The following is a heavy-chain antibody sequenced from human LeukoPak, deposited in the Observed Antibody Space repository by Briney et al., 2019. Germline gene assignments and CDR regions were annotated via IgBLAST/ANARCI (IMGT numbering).Heavy chain of an antibody. J-gene: IGHJ3*02. CDR1: GGTLSSYA. V-gene: IGHV1-69*01. CDR3: ARPLSSGYYFLGAFDI. Sequence: SVKVSCKASGGTLSSYAISWVRQAPGQGLEWMGGIIPIFGTANYAQKFQGRVTITADESTSTAYMGLSSLRSEDTAVYYCARPLSSGYYFLGAFDIWGQGTMVTVSS. D-gene: IGHD3-22*01. CDR2: IIPIFGTA.